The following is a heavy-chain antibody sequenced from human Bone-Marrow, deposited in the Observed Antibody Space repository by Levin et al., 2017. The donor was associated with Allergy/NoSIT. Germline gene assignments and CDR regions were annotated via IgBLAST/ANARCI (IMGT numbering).Heavy chain of an antibody. D-gene: IGHD3-22*01. CDR2: ISGYNGNT. CDR3: ARDPSGDSSSYYYSDSFDI. J-gene: IGHJ3*02. CDR1: GYTFTTYG. Sequence: GESLKISCKASGYTFTTYGVSWVRQAPGQGLEWMGWISGYNGNTKYAQKVQGRITMTTDTPTSTAYMDLRRLRSHDTAVYYCARDPSGDSSSYYYSDSFDIWGQGTKVTVSS. V-gene: IGHV1-18*01.